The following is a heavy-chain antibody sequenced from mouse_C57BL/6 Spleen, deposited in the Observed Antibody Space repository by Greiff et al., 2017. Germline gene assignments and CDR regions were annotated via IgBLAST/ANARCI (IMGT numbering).Heavy chain of an antibody. CDR2: IYPGSGNT. CDR3: ARDWDVGY. V-gene: IGHV1-76*01. D-gene: IGHD4-1*01. Sequence: VQLQQSGAELVRPGASVKLSCKASGYTFTDYYINWVKQRPGQGLEWIARIYPGSGNTYYNEKFKGKATLTAEKSSSTAYMQLSSLTSEDSAVYFCARDWDVGYWGQGTTLTVSS. J-gene: IGHJ2*01. CDR1: GYTFTDYY.